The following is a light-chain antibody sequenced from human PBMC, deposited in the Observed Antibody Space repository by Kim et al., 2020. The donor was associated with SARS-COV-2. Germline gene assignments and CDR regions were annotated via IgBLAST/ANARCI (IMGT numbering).Light chain of an antibody. Sequence: SPGERATRSCRASQRVSNHLAWYQQKPGQPPRLLIYDASNRATGIPVRFSGSGSGTEFTLTISSLEPEDFAVYYCQQRSNWPRGTFGPGTKVDIK. CDR3: QQRSNWPRGT. J-gene: IGKJ3*01. V-gene: IGKV3-11*01. CDR1: QRVSNH. CDR2: DAS.